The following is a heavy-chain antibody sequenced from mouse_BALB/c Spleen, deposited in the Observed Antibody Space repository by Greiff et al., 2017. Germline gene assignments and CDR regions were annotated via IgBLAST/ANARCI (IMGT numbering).Heavy chain of an antibody. V-gene: IGHV5-6-3*01. J-gene: IGHJ2*01. Sequence: EVKVVESGGGLVQPGGSLKLSCAASGFTFSSYGMSWVRQTPDKRLELVATINSNGGSTYYPDSVKGRFTISRDNAKNTLYLQMSSLKSEDTAMYYCARDYGPLDYWGQGTTLTVSS. CDR1: GFTFSSYG. CDR3: ARDYGPLDY. CDR2: INSNGGST. D-gene: IGHD1-1*02.